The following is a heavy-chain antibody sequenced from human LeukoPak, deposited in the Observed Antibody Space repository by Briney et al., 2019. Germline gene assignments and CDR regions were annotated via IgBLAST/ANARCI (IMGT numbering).Heavy chain of an antibody. Sequence: PSETLSLTCTVSGGSISSSSYYWGWIRQPPGKGLEWIGSIYYSGSTYYNPSLKSRVTISVDTSKNQFSLKLSSVTAADTAVYYCARDRSDHDYVWGRPYNWFDPWGQGTLVTVSS. CDR2: IYYSGST. CDR1: GGSISSSSYY. D-gene: IGHD3-16*01. J-gene: IGHJ5*02. V-gene: IGHV4-39*07. CDR3: ARDRSDHDYVWGRPYNWFDP.